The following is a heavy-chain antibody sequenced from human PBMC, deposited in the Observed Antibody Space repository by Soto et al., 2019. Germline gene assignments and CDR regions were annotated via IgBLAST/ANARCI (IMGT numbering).Heavy chain of an antibody. V-gene: IGHV3-7*01. CDR1: GFTFSSYW. D-gene: IGHD3-3*02. J-gene: IGHJ4*02. CDR2: IKQDGSEK. CDR3: ARDNPPVSLHLGFLEWLPTQYFDY. Sequence: EVQLVESGGGLVQPGGSLRLSCAASGFTFSSYWMSWVRQAPGKGLEWVANIKQDGSEKYYVDSVKGRFTISRDNAKNSLYMQMNSLRAEDTAVYYCARDNPPVSLHLGFLEWLPTQYFDYWGQGTLVTVSS.